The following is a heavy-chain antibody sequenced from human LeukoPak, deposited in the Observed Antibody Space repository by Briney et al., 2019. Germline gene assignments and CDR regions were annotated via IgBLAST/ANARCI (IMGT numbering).Heavy chain of an antibody. J-gene: IGHJ4*02. CDR1: GFTFSSYG. CDR2: ISSSSSHI. Sequence: PGGSLRLSCAASGFTFSSYGMTWVRQAPGKGLEWVSSISSSSSHIHYADSVKGRFTISRDNSKNTLYLQMNSLRAEDTAVYYCARDGLIAAAGPNLDYWGQGTLVTVSS. V-gene: IGHV3-21*01. CDR3: ARDGLIAAAGPNLDY. D-gene: IGHD6-13*01.